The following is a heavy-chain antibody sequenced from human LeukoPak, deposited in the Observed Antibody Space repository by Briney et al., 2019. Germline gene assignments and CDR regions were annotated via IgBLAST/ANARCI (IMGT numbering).Heavy chain of an antibody. J-gene: IGHJ2*01. Sequence: GGSLRLSCAASGFTFSSYAMHWVRQAPGKGLEWVAVISYDGSNKYYADSVKGRFTISRDNSKNTLYLQMNSLRAEDTAVYYCARVRVMGGSYYLSYWYFDLWGRGTLVTVSS. V-gene: IGHV3-30-3*01. CDR1: GFTFSSYA. CDR2: ISYDGSNK. CDR3: ARVRVMGGSYYLSYWYFDL. D-gene: IGHD1-26*01.